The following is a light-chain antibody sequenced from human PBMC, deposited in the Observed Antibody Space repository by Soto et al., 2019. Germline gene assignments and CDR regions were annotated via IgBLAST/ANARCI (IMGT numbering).Light chain of an antibody. CDR2: GAS. Sequence: EIVMTQSPATLSVSPGERATLSCRASQSVSSNLAWYQQKRGQAPRLLIYGASTRATGIPARFSGSGSGTEFTLTISSLQSEDFAVYFCQQYKNWLWTFGQGTKVDIK. V-gene: IGKV3-15*01. CDR3: QQYKNWLWT. CDR1: QSVSSN. J-gene: IGKJ1*01.